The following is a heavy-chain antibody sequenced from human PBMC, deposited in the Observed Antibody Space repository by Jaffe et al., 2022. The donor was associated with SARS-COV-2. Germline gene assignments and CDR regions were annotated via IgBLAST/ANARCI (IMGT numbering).Heavy chain of an antibody. CDR2: IWYDGSNK. CDR1: GFTFSSYG. Sequence: QVQLVESGGGVVQPGRSLRLSCAASGFTFSSYGMHWVRQAPGKGLEWVAVIWYDGSNKYYADSVKGRFTISRDNSKNTLYLQMNSLRAEDTAVYYCAREEAIVGANFDIWGQGTMVTVSS. V-gene: IGHV3-33*01. J-gene: IGHJ3*02. CDR3: AREEAIVGANFDI. D-gene: IGHD1-26*01.